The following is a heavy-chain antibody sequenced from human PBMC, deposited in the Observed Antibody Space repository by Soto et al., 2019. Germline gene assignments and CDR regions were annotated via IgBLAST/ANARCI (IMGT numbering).Heavy chain of an antibody. D-gene: IGHD2-15*01. J-gene: IGHJ4*02. CDR3: ARHLEDGGNPFDY. CDR1: GFTFSRHS. Sequence: PGGSLRLSCATSGFTFSRHSMNWVRQAPGKGLEWVSYISSGSTYIYYADSMKGRFTISRDNAKNSLYLQMNSLRVEDTAVYYCARHLEDGGNPFDYWGQGTLVTVSS. V-gene: IGHV3-21*01. CDR2: ISSGSTYI.